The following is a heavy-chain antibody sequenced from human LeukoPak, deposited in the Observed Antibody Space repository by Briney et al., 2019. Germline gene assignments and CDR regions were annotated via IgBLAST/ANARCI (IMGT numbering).Heavy chain of an antibody. CDR3: ARGGNILTGYSPYYFDY. Sequence: SETLSLTCAVYGGSFSGYYWSWIRQPPGKGLEWIGYIYYSGSTNYNPSLKSRVTISVDTSKNQFSLKLSSVTAADTAVYYCARGGNILTGYSPYYFDYWGQGTLVTVSS. J-gene: IGHJ4*02. CDR2: IYYSGST. D-gene: IGHD3-9*01. CDR1: GGSFSGYY. V-gene: IGHV4-59*12.